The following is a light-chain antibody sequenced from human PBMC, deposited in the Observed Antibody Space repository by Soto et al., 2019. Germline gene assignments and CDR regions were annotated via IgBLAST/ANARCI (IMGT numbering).Light chain of an antibody. CDR1: QSVSSN. CDR3: HQYNNWPPYT. Sequence: EIVMTKSPATLSVSPGERATISCRASQSVSSNLAWYPQKPGQAPRLLIYGESTRATGIPARFSGSASGTEFTLTLISLQSEDFAVYYCHQYNNWPPYTFGQGNKREIK. J-gene: IGKJ2*01. CDR2: GES. V-gene: IGKV3-15*01.